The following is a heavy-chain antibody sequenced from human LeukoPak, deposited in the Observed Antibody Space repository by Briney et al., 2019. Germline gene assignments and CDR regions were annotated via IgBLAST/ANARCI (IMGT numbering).Heavy chain of an antibody. CDR1: GSIFSSYW. CDR3: ARVGYCSGGRCYSFDY. CDR2: IYPGDSDT. Sequence: GASLQISCKGSGSIFSSYWIGWGRQLPGKGLEWMGIIYPGDSDTRYSPSFPGQVTISADNSVSTAYLQWSSLKASDTAIYYCARVGYCSGGRCYSFDYWGQGTLVTVSP. J-gene: IGHJ4*02. V-gene: IGHV5-51*01. D-gene: IGHD2-15*01.